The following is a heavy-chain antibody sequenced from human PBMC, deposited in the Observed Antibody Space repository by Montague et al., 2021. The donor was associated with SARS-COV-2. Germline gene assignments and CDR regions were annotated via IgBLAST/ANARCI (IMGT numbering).Heavy chain of an antibody. CDR1: GGSISSYY. Sequence: SETLSLTCTVSGGSISSYYWSWIWQPPGRGLQRIWNISNSGSTNYNSSPNRRVTISVNTSKYHFTLRLSSLTAAATAEYFCANFRRTQLLFGTLYYGMDVWGQGTTVTVSS. V-gene: IGHV4-59*01. CDR2: ISNSGST. CDR3: ANFRRTQLLFGTLYYGMDV. D-gene: IGHD2-2*01. J-gene: IGHJ6*02.